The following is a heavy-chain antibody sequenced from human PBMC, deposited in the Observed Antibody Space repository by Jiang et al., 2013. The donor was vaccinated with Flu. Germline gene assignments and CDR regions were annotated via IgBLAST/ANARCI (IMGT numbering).Heavy chain of an antibody. CDR2: VSYSGTT. D-gene: IGHD3-16*01. CDR3: ARRNYGSYDL. CDR1: GVSISGYF. V-gene: IGHV4-59*08. J-gene: IGHJ4*02. Sequence: GPGLVKPSETLSLTCNVSGVSISGYFWAWIRQPPGKRLESIGYVSYSGTTNYRASLRSRLAMSVDTSKNQYSLRLSSVTAADTAVYYCARRNYGSYDLWGQGTLVTVSS.